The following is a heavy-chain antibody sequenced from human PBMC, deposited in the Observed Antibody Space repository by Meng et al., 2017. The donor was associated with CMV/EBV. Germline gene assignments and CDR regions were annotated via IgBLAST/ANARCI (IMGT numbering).Heavy chain of an antibody. D-gene: IGHD3-10*01. Sequence: GSLRLSCTVSGGSISSSSYYWGWIRQPPGKGLEWIGSIYYSRRTYYNPSLKSRVIISVDTSKNQFSLKLSSVTAADTAVYYCARDRRVRGVIGYYYYGMDVWGQGTTVTVSS. J-gene: IGHJ6*02. V-gene: IGHV4-39*07. CDR2: IYYSRRT. CDR3: ARDRRVRGVIGYYYYGMDV. CDR1: GGSISSSSYY.